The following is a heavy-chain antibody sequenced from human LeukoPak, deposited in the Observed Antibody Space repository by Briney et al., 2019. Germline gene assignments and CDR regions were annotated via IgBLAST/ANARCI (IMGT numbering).Heavy chain of an antibody. CDR2: IRYSGST. CDR1: GGSISNYY. V-gene: IGHV4-59*01. J-gene: IGHJ3*02. D-gene: IGHD2-15*01. Sequence: SETLSLTCAVSGGSISNYYWSWIRQPPGKGLEWIGYIRYSGSTNYNPSLKSRVTISVDTSKNQFSLKLGSVTAADTAVYYCARGGWSLDIWGQGTMVTVSS. CDR3: ARGGWSLDI.